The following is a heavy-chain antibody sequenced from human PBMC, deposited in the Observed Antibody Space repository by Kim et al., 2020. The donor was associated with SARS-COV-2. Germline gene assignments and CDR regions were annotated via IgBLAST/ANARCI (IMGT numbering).Heavy chain of an antibody. V-gene: IGHV3-53*01. Sequence: GGSLRLSCAASGFSVSSNYMSWVRQAPGKRLEWVSVIYNSGNTYYPDSVKGRFTVSKDNSKNMLYLQMNNLRAEDTAVYHCARGGGLGSYEGAGNDGGWFDPWGQGTPVIVSS. CDR3: ARGGGLGSYEGAGNDGGWFDP. CDR2: IYNSGNT. J-gene: IGHJ5*02. CDR1: GFSVSSNY. D-gene: IGHD3-10*01.